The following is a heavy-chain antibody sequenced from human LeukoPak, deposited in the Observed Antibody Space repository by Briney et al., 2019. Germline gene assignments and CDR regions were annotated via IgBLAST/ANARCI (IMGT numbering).Heavy chain of an antibody. V-gene: IGHV4-39*06. D-gene: IGHD6-13*01. CDR3: ARIYSSSWPDY. Sequence: SETLSLTCTVSGGSLRSTYYWGWIRQPPGKGLEWIGSIYYSGSAYYNPSLKSRVTISVDTSKNQFPLKLSSVTAADTAVYYCARIYSSSWPDYWGQGTLVTVSS. CDR2: IYYSGSA. CDR1: GGSLRSTYY. J-gene: IGHJ4*02.